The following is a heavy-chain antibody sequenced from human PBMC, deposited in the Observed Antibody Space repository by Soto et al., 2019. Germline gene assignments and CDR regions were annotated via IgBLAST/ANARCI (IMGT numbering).Heavy chain of an antibody. CDR2: ISGSGGST. CDR1: GFTFSSYA. Sequence: PGGSLRLSCAASGFTFSSYAMSWVRQAPGKGLEWVSAISGSGGSTYYADSVKGRLTISRDNSKNTLYLQMNSLRAEDTAVYYCAKDTSDILTGSINFDYWGQGTLVTVSS. D-gene: IGHD3-9*01. CDR3: AKDTSDILTGSINFDY. V-gene: IGHV3-23*01. J-gene: IGHJ4*02.